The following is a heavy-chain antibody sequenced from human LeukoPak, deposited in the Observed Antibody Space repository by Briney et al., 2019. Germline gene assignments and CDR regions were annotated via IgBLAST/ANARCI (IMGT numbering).Heavy chain of an antibody. CDR3: ARGMVRGGNVDAFDI. CDR2: INPNSGGT. Sequence: ASVKVSCKASGYTFTGYYMHWVRQAPGQGLEWMGWINPNSGGTNYAQKFQGRVTMTRDTSISTAYMELSRLRSDDTAVYYCARGMVRGGNVDAFDIWGQGTMVTVSA. V-gene: IGHV1-2*02. CDR1: GYTFTGYY. J-gene: IGHJ3*02. D-gene: IGHD3-10*01.